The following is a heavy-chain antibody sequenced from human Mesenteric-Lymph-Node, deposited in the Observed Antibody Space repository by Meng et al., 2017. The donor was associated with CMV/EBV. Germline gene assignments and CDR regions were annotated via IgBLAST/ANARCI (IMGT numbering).Heavy chain of an antibody. CDR3: ARQDVDTASAQDY. D-gene: IGHD5-18*01. J-gene: IGHJ4*02. Sequence: GGSLRLSCAASGFTFSSYGMHWVRQAPGKGLEWVAVIWYDGSNKYYADSVKGRFTISRDNSKNTLSLQMNSLTTEDTAVYYCARQDVDTASAQDYWGQGTLVTVSS. V-gene: IGHV3-33*01. CDR1: GFTFSSYG. CDR2: IWYDGSNK.